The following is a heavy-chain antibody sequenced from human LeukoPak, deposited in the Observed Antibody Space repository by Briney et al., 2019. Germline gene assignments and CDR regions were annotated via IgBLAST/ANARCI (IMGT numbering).Heavy chain of an antibody. V-gene: IGHV4-39*01. J-gene: IGHJ6*02. Sequence: SETLSLTCAVSGGXIITSIYHWGWIRQPPGRGLEWIASIHHTGPTYYNPSLKSRLTISVDTSNNQFSLKLRTVTAADAAVYYCARHSGLAMANYYGMDAWGQGTTVTVSS. D-gene: IGHD6-19*01. CDR3: ARHSGLAMANYYGMDA. CDR2: IHHTGPT. CDR1: GGXIITSIYH.